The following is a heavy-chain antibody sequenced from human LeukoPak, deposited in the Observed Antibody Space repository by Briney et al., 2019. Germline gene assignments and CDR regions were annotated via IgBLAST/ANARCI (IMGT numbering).Heavy chain of an antibody. CDR3: ARGEKSIAY. V-gene: IGHV3-21*06. CDR2: ISRDSSHI. D-gene: IGHD1-26*01. Sequence: GGSLRLSCAASGLTFSSYRMDWVRQAPGKGLEWVSTISRDSSHIYYADSVEGRFTLSRDNAKNSLHLQMNSLRAEDTAVYYCARGEKSIAYWGQGTLVTVSS. CDR1: GLTFSSYR. J-gene: IGHJ4*02.